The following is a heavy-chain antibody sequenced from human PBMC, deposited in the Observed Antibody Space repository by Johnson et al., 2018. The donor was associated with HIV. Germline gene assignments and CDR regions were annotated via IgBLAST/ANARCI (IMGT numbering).Heavy chain of an antibody. CDR1: GFPFDDYG. J-gene: IGHJ3*02. D-gene: IGHD3-3*01. CDR3: LNDAFDI. CDR2: INWNGGST. Sequence: VQLVESGGGVVRPGGSLRLSCAASGFPFDDYGMSWVRQAPGKGLEWVSGINWNGGSTGYADSVKGRFTISRDNAKNSLYYCAKVRGDFWSGYYGGLNDAFDIWGQGTMVTVSS. V-gene: IGHV3-20*01.